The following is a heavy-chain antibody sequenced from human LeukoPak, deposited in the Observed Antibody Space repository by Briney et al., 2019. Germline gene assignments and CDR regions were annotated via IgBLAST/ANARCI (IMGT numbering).Heavy chain of an antibody. Sequence: GGSLRLSCAASGFTFSSYGMHWVRQAPGKGLEWVAVISYDGSNKYYADSVKGRFTISRDNSKNTLYLQMNSLRAEDTAVYYCARGRYDSSGYYSIFDYWGQGTLVTVSS. V-gene: IGHV3-30*03. CDR1: GFTFSSYG. J-gene: IGHJ4*02. D-gene: IGHD3-22*01. CDR3: ARGRYDSSGYYSIFDY. CDR2: ISYDGSNK.